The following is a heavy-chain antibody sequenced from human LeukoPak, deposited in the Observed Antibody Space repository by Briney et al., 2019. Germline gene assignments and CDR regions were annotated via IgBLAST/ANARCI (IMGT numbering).Heavy chain of an antibody. CDR1: GFTFSGYW. V-gene: IGHV3-7*04. CDR2: IKQDGSEK. Sequence: PGGSLRLSCAASGFTFSGYWMSWVRQAPGKGLEWVANIKQDGSEKYYVDSMKGRFTISRDNSKSTLYLQMNSLRAEDTAVYYCARGTGYSSGWYKLAFDYWGQGTLVTVSS. CDR3: ARGTGYSSGWYKLAFDY. D-gene: IGHD6-19*01. J-gene: IGHJ4*02.